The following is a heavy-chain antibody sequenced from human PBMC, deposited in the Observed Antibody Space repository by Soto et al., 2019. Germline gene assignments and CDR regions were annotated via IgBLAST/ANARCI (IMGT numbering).Heavy chain of an antibody. CDR3: AKERATTTAFDY. J-gene: IGHJ4*02. Sequence: GWSLRLSCAASGFTFSRDGMSWVRQAPGKGLEWVSLITDNGGSTYYADSVKGRFTISRDNTKNTLFLQMNSLRAEDTAVYYCAKERATTTAFDYWGQGALVTVSS. CDR1: GFTFSRDG. D-gene: IGHD4-17*01. CDR2: ITDNGGST. V-gene: IGHV3-23*01.